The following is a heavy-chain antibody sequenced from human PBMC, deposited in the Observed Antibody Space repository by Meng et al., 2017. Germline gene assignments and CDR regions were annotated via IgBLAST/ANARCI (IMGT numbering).Heavy chain of an antibody. J-gene: IGHJ4*02. D-gene: IGHD7-27*01. CDR3: ASNDGTGDRTGGDY. CDR1: GGTFSSYA. V-gene: IGHV1-69*01. Sequence: QGTVVQAGAEVTKTGSSVKVSCKASGGTFSSYAISWVRQAPGQGLEWMGGIIPIFGTANYAQKFQGRVTITADESTSTAYMELSSLRSEDTAVYYCASNDGTGDRTGGDYWGQGTLVTVSS. CDR2: IIPIFGTA.